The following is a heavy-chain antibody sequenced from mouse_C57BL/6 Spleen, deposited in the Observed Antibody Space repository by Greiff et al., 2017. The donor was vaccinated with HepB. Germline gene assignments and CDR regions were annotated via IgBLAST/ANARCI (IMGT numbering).Heavy chain of an antibody. Sequence: DVQLQESGAELVRPGASVKLSCTASGFNIKDDYMHWVKQRPEQGPEWIGWIDPENGDTEYASKFQGKATITADTSSNTAYLQLSSLTSEDTAVYYCTRDYGSYEGFAYWGQGTLVTVSA. CDR1: GFNIKDDY. D-gene: IGHD1-1*01. CDR2: IDPENGDT. V-gene: IGHV14-4*01. J-gene: IGHJ3*01. CDR3: TRDYGSYEGFAY.